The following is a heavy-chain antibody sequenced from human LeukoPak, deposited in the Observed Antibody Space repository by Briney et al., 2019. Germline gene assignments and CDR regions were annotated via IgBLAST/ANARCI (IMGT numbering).Heavy chain of an antibody. Sequence: GGSLRLCCAASGFTFSSYGMHWVRQAPGKGLEWVAVISYDGSNKYYADSVKGRFTISRDNSKNTLYLQMNSLRAEDTAVYYWAKARGPIGVVVTAKLPLPYYYYGMDVWGQGTTVTVSS. CDR1: GFTFSSYG. V-gene: IGHV3-30*18. J-gene: IGHJ6*02. D-gene: IGHD2-21*02. CDR3: AKARGPIGVVVTAKLPLPYYYYGMDV. CDR2: ISYDGSNK.